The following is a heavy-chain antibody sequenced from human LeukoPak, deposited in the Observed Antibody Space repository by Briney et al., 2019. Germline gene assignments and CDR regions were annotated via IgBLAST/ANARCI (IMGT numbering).Heavy chain of an antibody. Sequence: PGGSLRLSCAASGFTFSSYGMHWVRQAPGKGLEWVAFIRYDGSNKYYADSVKGRFTISRDNSKNTLYLQMNSLRAEDTAVYYCAKDGEYSSSSGYFDYWGQGTLVTVSS. J-gene: IGHJ4*02. D-gene: IGHD6-6*01. CDR1: GFTFSSYG. V-gene: IGHV3-30*02. CDR2: IRYDGSNK. CDR3: AKDGEYSSSSGYFDY.